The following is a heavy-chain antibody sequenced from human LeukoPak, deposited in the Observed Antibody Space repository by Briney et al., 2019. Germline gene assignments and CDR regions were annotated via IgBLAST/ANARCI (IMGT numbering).Heavy chain of an antibody. CDR2: INSDGSST. D-gene: IGHD6-13*01. J-gene: IGHJ5*02. CDR1: RFTFSSYW. V-gene: IGHV3-74*01. CDR3: ARGLLRIAAAGTGNWFDP. Sequence: GGSLRLSCAASRFTFSSYWMHWVRQAPGKGLVWVSRINSDGSSTSYADSVKGRFTISRDNAKNTLYLQMNSLRAEDTAVYYCARGLLRIAAAGTGNWFDPWGQGTLVTVSS.